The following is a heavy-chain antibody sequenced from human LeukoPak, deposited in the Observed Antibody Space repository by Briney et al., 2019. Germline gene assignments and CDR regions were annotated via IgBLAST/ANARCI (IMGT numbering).Heavy chain of an antibody. CDR2: FDPEDGET. CDR1: GYTLTELS. Sequence: GASVKVSCKVSGYTLTELSIHWVRQAPGKGLEWMGGFDPEDGETIYAQKFQGRVTMTEDTSTDTAYMELSSLRSEDTAVYYCATASMSKTPDFDYWGQGTLVTVSP. V-gene: IGHV1-24*01. CDR3: ATASMSKTPDFDY. J-gene: IGHJ4*02. D-gene: IGHD2/OR15-2a*01.